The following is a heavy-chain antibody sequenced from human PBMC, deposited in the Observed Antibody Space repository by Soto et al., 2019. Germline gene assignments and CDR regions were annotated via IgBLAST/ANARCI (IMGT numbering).Heavy chain of an antibody. V-gene: IGHV3-11*01. CDR1: AFKFSDYY. CDR2: ISGSGDVI. Sequence: GGSLRLSCAASAFKFSDYYMSWVRQAPGKGLEWVSYISGSGDVIYYADSVKGRFTISRDNDKKSVHLQMDTLRAEDTALYYCARAPDCGEGSCYRHFDLWGQGTRVTVSS. J-gene: IGHJ4*02. CDR3: ARAPDCGEGSCYRHFDL. D-gene: IGHD2-15*01.